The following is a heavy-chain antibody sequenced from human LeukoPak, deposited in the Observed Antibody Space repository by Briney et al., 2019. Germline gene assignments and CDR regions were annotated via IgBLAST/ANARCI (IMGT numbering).Heavy chain of an antibody. V-gene: IGHV4-39*07. CDR3: ARDDSSGYYATDY. D-gene: IGHD3-22*01. J-gene: IGHJ4*02. Sequence: SETLSLTCTVSGGSLRSTSYYWGWIRQPPGKGLEWIGSIYYSGSTYYNPSLKSPVTKSGGMSKNQFSLKLSSAAAADTVVYYCARDDSSGYYATDYWGQGTLVTVSS. CDR2: IYYSGST. CDR1: GGSLRSTSYY.